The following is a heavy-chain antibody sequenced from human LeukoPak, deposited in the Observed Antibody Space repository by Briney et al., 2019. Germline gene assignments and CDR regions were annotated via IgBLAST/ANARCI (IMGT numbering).Heavy chain of an antibody. CDR3: AKLTGYSSGWFDY. J-gene: IGHJ4*02. V-gene: IGHV3-23*01. D-gene: IGHD6-19*01. Sequence: PGGSLRLSCAASGFTFSSHAVSWVRQAPGKGLEWVSAISGSGGGTYYADSVKGRFTISRDNSKNTLYLQMNSLRAEDTAVYYCAKLTGYSSGWFDYWGQGTLVTVSS. CDR2: ISGSGGGT. CDR1: GFTFSSHA.